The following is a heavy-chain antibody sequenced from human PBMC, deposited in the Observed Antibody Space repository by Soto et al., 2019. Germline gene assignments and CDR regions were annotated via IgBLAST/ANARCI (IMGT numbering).Heavy chain of an antibody. CDR1: GYTFTSYG. Sequence: ASVKVSCKASGYTFTSYGISWVRQAPGQGLEWMGWISTYNGDTNYAQKLQGRVTMTTDTSTSTAYMELRSLRSDDTAVYYCARVGVDFWSAYYGYYFDYWGQGTLVTVSS. CDR2: ISTYNGDT. D-gene: IGHD3-3*01. CDR3: ARVGVDFWSAYYGYYFDY. V-gene: IGHV1-18*01. J-gene: IGHJ4*02.